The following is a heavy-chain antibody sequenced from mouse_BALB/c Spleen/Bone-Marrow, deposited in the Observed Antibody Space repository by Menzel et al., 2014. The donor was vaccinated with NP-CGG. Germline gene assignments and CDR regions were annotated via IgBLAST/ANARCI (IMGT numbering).Heavy chain of an antibody. J-gene: IGHJ4*01. Sequence: VQLQESGAELVRPGASVKLSCKAPGYIFTSYWINWVKQRPGQGFEWIGNIYPSDSYTNYNQKFKDKATLTVDKSSSTAYMQLSSPTSEDSAVYYCTRWKLLYSMDYWGQGTSVTVSS. CDR1: GYIFTSYW. V-gene: IGHV1-69*02. CDR2: IYPSDSYT. CDR3: TRWKLLYSMDY.